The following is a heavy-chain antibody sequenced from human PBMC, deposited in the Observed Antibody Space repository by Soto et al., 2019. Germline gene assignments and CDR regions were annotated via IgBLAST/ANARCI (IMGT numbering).Heavy chain of an antibody. CDR1: GGSISSGGYY. CDR3: ARLSSYGNQGGY. D-gene: IGHD5-18*01. V-gene: IGHV4-31*03. Sequence: SETLSLTCTVSGGSISSGGYYWSWIRQHPGKGLEWIGYIYYSGSTYYNPSLKSRVTISVDTSKNQFSLKLSSVTAADTAVYYCARLSSYGNQGGYWGQGTLVTVSS. J-gene: IGHJ4*02. CDR2: IYYSGST.